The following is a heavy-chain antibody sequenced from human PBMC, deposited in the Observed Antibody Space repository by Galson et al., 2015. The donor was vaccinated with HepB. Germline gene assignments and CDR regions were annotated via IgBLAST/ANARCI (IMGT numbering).Heavy chain of an antibody. CDR3: ARLVDGYKDY. CDR1: GYSFDYYW. CDR2: IYPGEPET. J-gene: IGHJ4*02. D-gene: IGHD5-24*01. Sequence: QSAAEVKRPGESLKISCQGSGYSFDYYWIAWVRQMPGKGLEWMGIIYPGEPETRFGPSFQGQVSFSVDRSTSTAYLHWNSLKASDTAIYYCARLVDGYKDYWGQGTLVTVSS. V-gene: IGHV5-51*01.